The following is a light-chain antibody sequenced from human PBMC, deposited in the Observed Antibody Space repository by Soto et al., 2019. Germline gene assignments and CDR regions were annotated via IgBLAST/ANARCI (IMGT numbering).Light chain of an antibody. CDR1: RSDIGSYNY. Sequence: QSAVTQPACVSGSPGQSITISCSGTRSDIGSYNYVAWYQQFPGKTPKILIYGVSNRPSGVSSRFSGSKSGNTASLTISGLQAEDEADYYCISYTGSSTSYVFGSGTKLTVL. CDR2: GVS. CDR3: ISYTGSSTSYV. J-gene: IGLJ1*01. V-gene: IGLV2-14*01.